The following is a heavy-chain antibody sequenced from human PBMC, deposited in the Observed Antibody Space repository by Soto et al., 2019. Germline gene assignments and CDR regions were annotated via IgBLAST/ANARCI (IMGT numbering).Heavy chain of an antibody. CDR3: ARSYGSGTYGSLDP. V-gene: IGHV1-69*01. CDR2: IIPIFGTT. D-gene: IGHD3-10*01. Sequence: QIQLVLSGAEVKKPGSSVKISCKASGGTFSSYAINWVRQAPGQGLEWMGGIIPIFGTTNYAQKFQGRVTVTADDSTTTAYMVLNSLRSEDTAMYYCARSYGSGTYGSLDPWGQGTLVTVSS. CDR1: GGTFSSYA. J-gene: IGHJ5*02.